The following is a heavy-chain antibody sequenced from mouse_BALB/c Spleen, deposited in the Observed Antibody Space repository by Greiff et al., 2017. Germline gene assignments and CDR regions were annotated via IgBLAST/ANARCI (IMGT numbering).Heavy chain of an antibody. CDR2: IYPYNGGT. Sequence: EVQLQQSGPELVKPGASVKISCKASGYTFTDYNMHWVKQSHGKSLEWIGYIYPYNGGTGYNQKFKSKATLTVDNSSSTAYMELRSLTSEDSAVYYCAREEDDYYAMDYWGQGTSVTVSS. J-gene: IGHJ4*01. V-gene: IGHV1S29*02. CDR3: AREEDDYYAMDY. CDR1: GYTFTDYN.